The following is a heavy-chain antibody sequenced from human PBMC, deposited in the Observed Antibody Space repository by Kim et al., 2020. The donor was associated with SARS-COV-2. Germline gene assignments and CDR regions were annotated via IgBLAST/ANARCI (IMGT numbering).Heavy chain of an antibody. J-gene: IGHJ4*02. V-gene: IGHV3-23*01. Sequence: GGSLRLSCAASGFTFSSRAMSWVRQAPGKGPEWVASVNNGGNAYYAYSVKGRFTVSRDITRDTLYFPMNSLTAKDTALYFCPKDHPTSGCPPFDSWGQGT. CDR3: PKDHPTSGCPPFDS. D-gene: IGHD6-19*01. CDR2: VNNGGNA. CDR1: GFTFSSRA.